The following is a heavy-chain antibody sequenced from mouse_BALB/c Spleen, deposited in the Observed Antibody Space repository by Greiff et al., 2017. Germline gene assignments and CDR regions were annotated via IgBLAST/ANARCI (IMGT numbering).Heavy chain of an antibody. V-gene: IGHV2-4-1*01. CDR2: IWGGGST. J-gene: IGHJ1*01. D-gene: IGHD1-1*01. CDR3: AKHITTVVDWYFDV. CDR1: GFSLTSYG. Sequence: QVQLQQSGPGLVQPSQSLSITCTVSGFSLTSYGVHWVRQSPGKGLEWLGVIWGGGSTYYNSALKSRLSISKDNSKSQVFLKMNSLQTDDTAMYYCAKHITTVVDWYFDVWGAGTTVTVSS.